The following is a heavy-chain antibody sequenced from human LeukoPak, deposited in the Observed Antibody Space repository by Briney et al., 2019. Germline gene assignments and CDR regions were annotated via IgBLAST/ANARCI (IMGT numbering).Heavy chain of an antibody. CDR1: GFTFSSYG. CDR2: ISYDGSNK. J-gene: IGHJ4*02. Sequence: GGSLRLSCAASGFTFSSYGMHWVRQAPGKGLEWVAVISYDGSNKYYADSVKGRFTISRDNSKNTLYLQMNSLRAEDTAVYYCAKSSDSGSYSDYWGQGTLVTVSS. V-gene: IGHV3-30*18. D-gene: IGHD1-26*01. CDR3: AKSSDSGSYSDY.